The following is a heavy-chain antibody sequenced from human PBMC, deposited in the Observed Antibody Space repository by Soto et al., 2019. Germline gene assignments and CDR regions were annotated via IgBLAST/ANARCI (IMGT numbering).Heavy chain of an antibody. CDR2: INHSGTT. V-gene: IGHV4-31*03. CDR1: GGSIRSAGHY. D-gene: IGHD3-16*01. J-gene: IGHJ4*02. CDR3: ARWGGFAGAV. Sequence: TLSLTCTVSGGSIRSAGHYWSWIRQHPGKGLEWIGYINHSGTTFYNPSLKSRLTISVDTSENQFSLRLTSVTAADTAVYFCARWGGFAGAVWGQGILVTVSS.